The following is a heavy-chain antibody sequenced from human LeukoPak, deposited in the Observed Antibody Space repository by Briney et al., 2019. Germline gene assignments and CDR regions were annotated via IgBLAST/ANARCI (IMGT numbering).Heavy chain of an antibody. J-gene: IGHJ2*01. CDR1: GFTFSSYD. CDR3: AREGVAAAGWYFDL. CDR2: IGTAGDT. Sequence: GGSLRLSCAASGFTFSSYDMHWVRQATGKGLEWVSAIGTAGDTYYPGSVKGRFTISRENAKNSLYLQMKSLRAGDTAVYYCAREGVAAAGWYFDLWGRGTLVTVSS. D-gene: IGHD6-13*01. V-gene: IGHV3-13*04.